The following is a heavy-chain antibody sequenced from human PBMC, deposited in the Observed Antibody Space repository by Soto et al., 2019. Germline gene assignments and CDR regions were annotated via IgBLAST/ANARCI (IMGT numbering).Heavy chain of an antibody. Sequence: QVQLVQSGAEVKKPGSSVKVSCKASGGTFSSYAISWVRQAPVQGLEWMGGIIPIFGTANYAQKFQGRVTITADKSTSTAYMELSSLRSEDTAVYYCARVYYYGSGSSYYGMDVWGQGTTVTVSS. V-gene: IGHV1-69*06. CDR2: IIPIFGTA. D-gene: IGHD3-10*01. J-gene: IGHJ6*02. CDR3: ARVYYYGSGSSYYGMDV. CDR1: GGTFSSYA.